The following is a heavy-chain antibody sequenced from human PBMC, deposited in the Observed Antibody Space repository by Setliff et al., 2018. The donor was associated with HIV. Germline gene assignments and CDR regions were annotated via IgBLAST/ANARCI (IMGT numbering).Heavy chain of an antibody. Sequence: SVKVSCKASGGSFNNYAISWVRQARGQGLECMGGIIPVFGTANYAQTFQGRLTITADESSGTSYMELSSLNFDDPAVYYCARDAPPGAYYYDSAASVWRAFDIWCQGTLVTVSS. CDR2: IIPVFGTA. J-gene: IGHJ3*02. CDR3: ARDAPPGAYYYDSAASVWRAFDI. D-gene: IGHD3-22*01. CDR1: GGSFNNYA. V-gene: IGHV1-69*13.